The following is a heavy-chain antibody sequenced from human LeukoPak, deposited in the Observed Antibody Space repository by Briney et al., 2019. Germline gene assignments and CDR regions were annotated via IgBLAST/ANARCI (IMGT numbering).Heavy chain of an antibody. CDR1: GGSFSGYY. J-gene: IGHJ4*02. Sequence: SETLSLTCAVYGGSFSGYYWSWIRQPPGKGLEWIGEINHSGSTNYNPSLKSRVTISVDTSKNQFSLKLSSATAADTAVYYCARGGRMVVAATRRGSVDYWGQGTLVTVSS. D-gene: IGHD2-15*01. CDR3: ARGGRMVVAATRRGSVDY. V-gene: IGHV4-34*01. CDR2: INHSGST.